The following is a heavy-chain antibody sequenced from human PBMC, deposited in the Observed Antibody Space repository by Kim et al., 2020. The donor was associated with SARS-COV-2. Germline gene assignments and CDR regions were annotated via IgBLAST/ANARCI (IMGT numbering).Heavy chain of an antibody. CDR1: GGSISSSSYY. V-gene: IGHV4-39*01. D-gene: IGHD6-19*01. Sequence: SETLSLTCTVSGGSISSSSYYWGWIRQPPGKGLEWIGSIYYSGSTYYNPSLKSRVTISVDTSKNQFSLKLSSVTAADTAVYYCARPAVAGTNDAFDIWGQGTMVTVSS. CDR3: ARPAVAGTNDAFDI. CDR2: IYYSGST. J-gene: IGHJ3*02.